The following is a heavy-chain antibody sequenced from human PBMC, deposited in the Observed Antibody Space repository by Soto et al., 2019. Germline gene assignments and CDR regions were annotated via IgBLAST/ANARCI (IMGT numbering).Heavy chain of an antibody. CDR3: ARTYLRETSGYRHFEL. V-gene: IGHV3-7*05. CDR1: GFTLSNYW. CDR2: INQDGSEK. J-gene: IGHJ2*01. Sequence: EVQLVESGGGLVQPGGSLRLSCAASGFTLSNYWMAWVRQAPGKGLEWVANINQDGSEKHYVDSAKGRFTISRDNARSSLYLQMNSLSAEDTAVFYCARTYLRETSGYRHFELWGRGTLVAVSS. D-gene: IGHD3-22*01.